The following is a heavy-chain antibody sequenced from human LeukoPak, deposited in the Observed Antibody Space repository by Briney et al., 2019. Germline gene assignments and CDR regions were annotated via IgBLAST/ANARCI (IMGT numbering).Heavy chain of an antibody. CDR2: IIPILGIA. D-gene: IGHD2-15*01. CDR1: GGTFSSYA. V-gene: IGHV1-69*04. CDR3: ARDRVVAPTGFGWFDP. J-gene: IGHJ5*02. Sequence: ASVKVSCKASGGTFSSYAISWVRQAPGQGLEWMGRIIPILGIANYAQKFKGRVTITADKSTSTAYMELSSLRSEDTAVYYCARDRVVAPTGFGWFDPWGQGTLVTVSS.